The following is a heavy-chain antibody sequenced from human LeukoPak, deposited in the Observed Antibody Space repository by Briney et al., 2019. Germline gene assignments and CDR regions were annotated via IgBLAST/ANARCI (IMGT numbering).Heavy chain of an antibody. J-gene: IGHJ4*02. CDR3: ACRSYYYDSSPYDY. D-gene: IGHD3-22*01. Sequence: GRSLRLSCAASGFTFSSYGMHWVRQAPGKGLEWVAVIWYDGSNKYYADSVKGRFTISRDNSKNTLYLQMNSLKASDTAMYYCACRSYYYDSSPYDYWGQGTLVTVSS. CDR1: GFTFSSYG. CDR2: IWYDGSNK. V-gene: IGHV3-33*01.